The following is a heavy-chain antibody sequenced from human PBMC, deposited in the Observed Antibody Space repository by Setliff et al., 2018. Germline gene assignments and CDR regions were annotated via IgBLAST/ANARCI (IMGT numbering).Heavy chain of an antibody. Sequence: ASVKVSCKASGGTFSSYGISWVRQAPGQGLEWMGGTIPIFGTTNYAQKFQGRVTIITDESTSTAYMELSSLTSADTAVYYCAREGVDTRSSTDYHYYMDVWGRGTTVTVSS. V-gene: IGHV1-69*05. CDR2: TIPIFGTT. J-gene: IGHJ6*03. D-gene: IGHD5-18*01. CDR1: GGTFSSYG. CDR3: AREGVDTRSSTDYHYYMDV.